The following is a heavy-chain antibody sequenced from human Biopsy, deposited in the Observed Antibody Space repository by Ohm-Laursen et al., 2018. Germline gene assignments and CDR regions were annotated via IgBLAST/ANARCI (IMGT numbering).Heavy chain of an antibody. J-gene: IGHJ4*02. V-gene: IGHV4-59*01. CDR1: GGSISNYF. CDR3: ALGGGSYVNFDY. Sequence: GTLSLTCAVSGGSISNYFWTWIRQPPGRGLEWIGYFRFEDRTSYNSSLKSRVTISADTSKNQFSLRLSSVTAADTAVYYCALGGGSYVNFDYWGQGTLVTVSS. D-gene: IGHD3-10*01. CDR2: FRFEDRT.